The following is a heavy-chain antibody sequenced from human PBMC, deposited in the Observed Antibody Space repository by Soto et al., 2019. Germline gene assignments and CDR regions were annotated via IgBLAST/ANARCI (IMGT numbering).Heavy chain of an antibody. J-gene: IGHJ6*02. Sequence: VASVKVSCKASGYTFTSYYMHWVRQAPGQGLEWMGIINPSGGSTGYAQKFQGRVTMTRDTSTSTVYMELSSLRSEDTAVYYCARDRMTEAAGYGMDVWGQGTTVTVSS. D-gene: IGHD6-13*01. CDR1: GYTFTSYY. V-gene: IGHV1-46*01. CDR2: INPSGGST. CDR3: ARDRMTEAAGYGMDV.